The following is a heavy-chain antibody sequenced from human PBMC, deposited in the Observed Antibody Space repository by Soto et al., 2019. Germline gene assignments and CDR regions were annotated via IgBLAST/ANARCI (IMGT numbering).Heavy chain of an antibody. CDR3: TKNWSPEGSGPNYFDY. D-gene: IGHD6-19*01. Sequence: EVQLLASGGGLIQPGGSLRLSCAASGFTFSSYVRNWVRPAPGKGLQWDSAIRGSGTNLLYADSVKGRFTLSRDNSRNTVYLQLDTLRAEDTAVYYCTKNWSPEGSGPNYFDYWGLGTMVTVSS. CDR1: GFTFSSYV. CDR2: IRGSGTNL. V-gene: IGHV3-23*01. J-gene: IGHJ4*02.